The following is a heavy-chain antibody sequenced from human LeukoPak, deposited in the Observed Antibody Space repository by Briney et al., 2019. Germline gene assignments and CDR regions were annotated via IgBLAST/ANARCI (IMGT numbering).Heavy chain of an antibody. V-gene: IGHV4-59*01. D-gene: IGHD2-15*01. Sequence: SETLSLTCTVSGGSISSYYWSWIRQPPGKGLEWIGYIYYSGSTNYNPSLKSRVTISVDTSKTQFSLRLSSVTAADTAVYYCAQKAPYSPGYSQHWGQGTLVTVSS. J-gene: IGHJ1*01. CDR1: GGSISSYY. CDR2: IYYSGST. CDR3: AQKAPYSPGYSQH.